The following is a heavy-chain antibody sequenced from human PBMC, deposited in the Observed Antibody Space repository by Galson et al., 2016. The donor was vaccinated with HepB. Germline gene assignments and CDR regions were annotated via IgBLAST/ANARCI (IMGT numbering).Heavy chain of an antibody. J-gene: IGHJ5*02. CDR1: GFTFSSYN. Sequence: SLRLSCAASGFTFSSYNMNWVRQVPGKGLDWISYISATGTTIDYADSVKGRFIISRDNAKNSLYLQMNSLRAEDTAVYYCAGEVGYSYVVTINWFDPWGQGTLVTVSS. V-gene: IGHV3-48*01. CDR2: ISATGTTI. CDR3: AGEVGYSYVVTINWFDP. D-gene: IGHD5-18*01.